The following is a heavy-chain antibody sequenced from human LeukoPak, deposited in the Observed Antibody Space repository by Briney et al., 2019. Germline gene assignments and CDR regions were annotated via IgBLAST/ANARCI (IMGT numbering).Heavy chain of an antibody. CDR3: ARGFGGILEGFDY. D-gene: IGHD3-10*01. J-gene: IGHJ4*02. CDR2: IYGDGST. V-gene: IGHV3-66*01. Sequence: GGSLRLSCAVSGFIVSSSYMTWVRQAPGKGLEWVSVIYGDGSTYYAESVKGRFVISRDNAKNSLYLQMNGLRAEDTAVYYCARGFGGILEGFDYWGQGTLVTVSS. CDR1: GFIVSSSY.